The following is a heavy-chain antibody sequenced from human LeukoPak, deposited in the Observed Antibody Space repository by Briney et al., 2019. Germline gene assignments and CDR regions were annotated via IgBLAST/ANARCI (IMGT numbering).Heavy chain of an antibody. CDR1: GYTFTSYA. CDR3: ARAGHIVVVPAAKADYYYGMDV. CDR2: INAGNGNT. V-gene: IGHV1-3*01. J-gene: IGHJ6*02. Sequence: ASVKVSCKASGYTFTSYAMHWVRQAPGQRLEWMGWINAGNGNTKYSQKFQGRVTITRATSASTAYMELSSLRSEDTAVYYCARAGHIVVVPAAKADYYYGMDVWGQGTTVTVSS. D-gene: IGHD2-2*01.